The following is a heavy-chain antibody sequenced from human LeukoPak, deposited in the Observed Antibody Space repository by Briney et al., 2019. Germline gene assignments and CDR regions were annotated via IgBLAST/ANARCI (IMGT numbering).Heavy chain of an antibody. D-gene: IGHD5-18*01. CDR3: ARAWGAMVSPHYYYYGMDV. Sequence: ASVKVSCKASGYTFTSYGISWVRQAPGQGLEWMGWISAYNGNTNYAQKLQGRDTMTTDTSTSTAYMELRSLRSDDTAVYYCARAWGAMVSPHYYYYGMDVWGQGTTVTVSS. J-gene: IGHJ6*02. CDR1: GYTFTSYG. CDR2: ISAYNGNT. V-gene: IGHV1-18*01.